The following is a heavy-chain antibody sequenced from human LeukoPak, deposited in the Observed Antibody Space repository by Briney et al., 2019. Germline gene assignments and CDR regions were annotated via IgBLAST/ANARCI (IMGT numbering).Heavy chain of an antibody. J-gene: IGHJ4*02. Sequence: ETLSLTCAVYGGSFSGYYWSWVRQAPGKGLEWVSAISGSGGSTYYADSVKGRFTISRDNSKNTLYLQMNSLRAEDTAVYYCAKDSVHGDYTYFDYWGQGTLVTVSS. CDR3: AKDSVHGDYTYFDY. CDR1: GGSFSGYY. CDR2: ISGSGGST. D-gene: IGHD4-17*01. V-gene: IGHV3-23*01.